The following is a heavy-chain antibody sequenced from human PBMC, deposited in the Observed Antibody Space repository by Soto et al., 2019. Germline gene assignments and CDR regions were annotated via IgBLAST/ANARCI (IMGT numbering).Heavy chain of an antibody. V-gene: IGHV3-33*01. CDR3: ARDYDILTGIGAFDI. D-gene: IGHD3-9*01. CDR1: GFTFSSYG. J-gene: IGHJ3*02. CDR2: IWYDGSNQ. Sequence: LRLSCVASGFTFSSYGMHWVRQAPGKGLEWVAVIWYDGSNQYYADSVKGRFTISRDSSKNTLYLQMNSLRAEDMAVYYCARDYDILTGIGAFDIWGQGTMVTVSS.